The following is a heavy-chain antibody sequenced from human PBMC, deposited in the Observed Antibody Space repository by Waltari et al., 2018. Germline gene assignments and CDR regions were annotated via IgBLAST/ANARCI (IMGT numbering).Heavy chain of an antibody. CDR3: ARSLHIFRAAAGMFDY. CDR1: DDSISSGDYY. J-gene: IGHJ4*02. D-gene: IGHD6-13*01. CDR2: FYYSGST. V-gene: IGHV4-39*01. Sequence: QLQLQESGPGLLKPSGTLSLTCTVSDDSISSGDYYWGWVRQSPGKGPEWIGSFYYSGSTSYNTSLKRRVTISVDTSKKQFSLKLSSVTAADTAVYYCARSLHIFRAAAGMFDYWGQGTLVTVSS.